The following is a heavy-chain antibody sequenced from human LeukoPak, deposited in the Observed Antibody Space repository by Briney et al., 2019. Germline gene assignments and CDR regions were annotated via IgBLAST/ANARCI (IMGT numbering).Heavy chain of an antibody. D-gene: IGHD2-8*01. Sequence: SETLSLTCAVHGVSVSGYYWSWIRQSPGKGLEWIGEIYHSGYTNYNPSLKRRVTISAATSENQLSLRLTSVIAADTAVYYCARMRCGHTDNICYNYWGQGTLVTVSS. V-gene: IGHV4-34*01. CDR2: IYHSGYT. J-gene: IGHJ4*02. CDR1: GVSVSGYY. CDR3: ARMRCGHTDNICYNY.